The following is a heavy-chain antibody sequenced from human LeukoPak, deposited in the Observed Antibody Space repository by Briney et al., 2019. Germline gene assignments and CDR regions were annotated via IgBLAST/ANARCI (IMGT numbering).Heavy chain of an antibody. CDR3: ARAPISGTYYTDASDI. V-gene: IGHV4-4*07. CDR1: GGSISSYY. Sequence: PSETLSLTCTVSGGSISSYYWSWIRQPAGKGLEWIGRIYTSGRTNYNPSLKSRVTMSLDTSKSQFSLTLTSVTAADTAIYYCARAPISGTYYTDASDIWGQGKMVIVSS. CDR2: IYTSGRT. D-gene: IGHD3-10*01. J-gene: IGHJ3*02.